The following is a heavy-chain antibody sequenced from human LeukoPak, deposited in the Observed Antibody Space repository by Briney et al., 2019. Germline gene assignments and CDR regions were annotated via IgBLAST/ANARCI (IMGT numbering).Heavy chain of an antibody. CDR3: ATGRVDY. Sequence: GGSLRLSCAASGFTLSSYAMHWVRQAPGKGLEWVANIKQDGSEKHYVDSVKGRFTISRDNAKNSLYLQMNSLRAEDTAVYYCATGRVDYWGQGTLVTVSS. V-gene: IGHV3-7*01. CDR2: IKQDGSEK. CDR1: GFTLSSYA. J-gene: IGHJ4*02.